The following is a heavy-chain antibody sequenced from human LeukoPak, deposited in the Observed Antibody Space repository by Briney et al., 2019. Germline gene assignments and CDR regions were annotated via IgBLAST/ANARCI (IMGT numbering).Heavy chain of an antibody. CDR2: INPNGGST. Sequence: GASVKVSCKASGYRFTDYYVHWVRQAPGQGLEWRAWINPNGGSTNYAQKFQGRVTMTRDTSISTADMELSNLSSDDTAVYYCARTSDYYNYFFDYWGQGTPVTVSS. D-gene: IGHD4-11*01. J-gene: IGHJ4*02. CDR1: GYRFTDYY. V-gene: IGHV1-2*02. CDR3: ARTSDYYNYFFDY.